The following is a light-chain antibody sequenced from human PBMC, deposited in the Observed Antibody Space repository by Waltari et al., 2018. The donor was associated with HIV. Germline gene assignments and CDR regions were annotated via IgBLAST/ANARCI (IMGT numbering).Light chain of an antibody. V-gene: IGLV1-51*01. CDR1: TSNIGNNY. CDR3: GTWDSSLSAVV. Sequence: QSVLTQPPSVSAAPGQKVTISCSGSTSNIGNNYVSWYQRLPGTAPKLLIYDSSARPSGIPDRFAGSKSGTSATLGITGLQTGDEADYYCGTWDSSLSAVVFGTGTKVTVL. CDR2: DSS. J-gene: IGLJ1*01.